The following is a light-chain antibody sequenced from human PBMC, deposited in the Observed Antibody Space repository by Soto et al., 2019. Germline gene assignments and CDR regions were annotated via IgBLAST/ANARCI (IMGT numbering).Light chain of an antibody. CDR1: SSDVGGYNY. Sequence: QSVLTQPRSVSGSPGQSVTISCTGTSSDVGGYNYVSWYQQHPGKAPKLMIYDVSKQPSGVPDRFSGSKSGNTASLTISGLQAEDEADYYCCSYAGSYTPWVFGGGTKLTVL. V-gene: IGLV2-11*01. CDR3: CSYAGSYTPWV. J-gene: IGLJ3*02. CDR2: DVS.